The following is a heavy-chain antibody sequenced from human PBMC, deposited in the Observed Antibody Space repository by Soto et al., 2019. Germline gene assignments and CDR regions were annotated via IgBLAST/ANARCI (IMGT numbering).Heavy chain of an antibody. J-gene: IGHJ4*02. CDR2: IYYSGST. CDR1: GGSISSGGYY. CDR3: ARATYYSDTGGSPPLDY. D-gene: IGHD3-22*01. V-gene: IGHV4-30-4*08. Sequence: SETLSLTCPVSGGSISSGGYYWSWLRQHPGKGLEWIGYIYYSGSTYYNPSLKSRVSISVDTSKNQFSLKLRSVTAADTAVYYCARATYYSDTGGSPPLDYWGQGTLVTVSS.